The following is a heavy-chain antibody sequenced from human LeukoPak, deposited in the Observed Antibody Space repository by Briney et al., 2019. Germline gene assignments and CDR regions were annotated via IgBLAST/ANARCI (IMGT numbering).Heavy chain of an antibody. CDR3: AGDYNFLTGLNY. CDR1: GLTFSGSG. Sequence: GGSLRLSCAASGLTFSGSGVHWVRQASGKGLEWLGRIGRQGDSDATRYAASLKGKFTISRVDSRNTAYLQMNSLKTEDTAVYYCAGDYNFLTGLNYWGQGTLVTVSS. V-gene: IGHV3-73*01. CDR2: IGRQGDSDAT. D-gene: IGHD3-9*01. J-gene: IGHJ4*02.